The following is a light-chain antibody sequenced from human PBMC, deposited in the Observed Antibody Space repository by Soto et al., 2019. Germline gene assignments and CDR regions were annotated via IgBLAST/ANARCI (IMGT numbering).Light chain of an antibody. CDR1: QSVSSN. CDR2: GAS. Sequence: EVVMTQSPATLSVSPGEGATLSCRASQSVSSNLAWYQQKPGQAPRLLIYGASTRATGIPARFSGSGSGTGFTLTISNLQSEYSAVYYCQQYNNWPPVTFGGGTKVEIK. J-gene: IGKJ4*01. CDR3: QQYNNWPPVT. V-gene: IGKV3D-15*01.